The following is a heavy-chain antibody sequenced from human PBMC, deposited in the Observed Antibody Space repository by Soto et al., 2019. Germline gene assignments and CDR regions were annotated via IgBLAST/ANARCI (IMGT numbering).Heavy chain of an antibody. Sequence: QGQLVASGGGVVQPGRSLRLSCAASGFTFSNYALHWVRQAPGTGLEWVALISYDGNDKYYADSVKGRFTISRDTSKNALFLHMSTLRVEDTAVYYCARGGGNYYYHDPFDIWGQGTMVTVSS. CDR2: ISYDGNDK. CDR3: ARGGGNYYYHDPFDI. D-gene: IGHD1-26*01. CDR1: GFTFSNYA. J-gene: IGHJ3*02. V-gene: IGHV3-30-3*01.